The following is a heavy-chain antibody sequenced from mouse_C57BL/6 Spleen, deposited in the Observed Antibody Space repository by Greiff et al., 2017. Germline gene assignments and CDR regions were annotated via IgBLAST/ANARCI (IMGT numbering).Heavy chain of an antibody. D-gene: IGHD2-4*01. CDR2: ISSGSSTS. V-gene: IGHV5-17*01. J-gene: IGHJ3*01. CDR1: GFTFSDYG. CDR3: ARDDYDRNWFAY. Sequence: DVQLQESGGGLVKPGGSLKLSCAASGFTFSDYGMHWVRQAPEEGLGWVAYISSGSSTSYYADTVKGRFTISRDNAKNTLFLQMTSLRSEDTAMYYCARDDYDRNWFAYWGQGTLVTVSA.